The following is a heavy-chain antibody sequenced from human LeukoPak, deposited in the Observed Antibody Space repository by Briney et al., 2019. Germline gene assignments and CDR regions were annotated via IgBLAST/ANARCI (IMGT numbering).Heavy chain of an antibody. CDR3: ARDSSGYSSGLDAFDI. CDR2: IYYSGST. J-gene: IGHJ3*02. Sequence: SETLSLTCTVSGGSISSSSYYWGWIRQPPGKGLEWIGSIYYSGSTYYNPSLKSRVTISVDTSKNQFSLKLSSVTAADTAVYYCARDSSGYSSGLDAFDIWGQGTMVTVSS. V-gene: IGHV4-39*07. CDR1: GGSISSSSYY. D-gene: IGHD6-19*01.